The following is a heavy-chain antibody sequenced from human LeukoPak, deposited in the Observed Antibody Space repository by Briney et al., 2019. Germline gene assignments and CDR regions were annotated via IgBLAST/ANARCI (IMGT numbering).Heavy chain of an antibody. CDR1: GGTFSSYA. V-gene: IGHV1-69*04. J-gene: IGHJ4*02. CDR3: ARDSSGCYQIRYFDY. CDR2: IIPIFGIA. Sequence: GSSVKVSCKASGGTFSSYAISWVRQAPGQGLEWMGRIIPIFGIANYAQKFQGRVTITADKSTSTAYMELSSLRSEDTAVYYCARDSSGCYQIRYFDYWGQGTLVTVSS. D-gene: IGHD3-22*01.